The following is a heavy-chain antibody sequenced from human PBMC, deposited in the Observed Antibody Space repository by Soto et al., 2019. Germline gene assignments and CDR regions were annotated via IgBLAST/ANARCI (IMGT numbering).Heavy chain of an antibody. Sequence: SVKVSCKASGCTFSSYAISCVRQAPGQVLEWMGGIIPIFGTANYAQKFQGRVTITADKSTSTAYMELSSLRSEDTAVYYCAVPRCSSTSCPRSYYYYGMDVWGQGTTVTVSS. V-gene: IGHV1-69*06. D-gene: IGHD2-2*01. CDR3: AVPRCSSTSCPRSYYYYGMDV. J-gene: IGHJ6*02. CDR1: GCTFSSYA. CDR2: IIPIFGTA.